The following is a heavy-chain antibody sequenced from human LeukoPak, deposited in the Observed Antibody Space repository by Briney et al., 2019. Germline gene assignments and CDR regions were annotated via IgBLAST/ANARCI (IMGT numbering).Heavy chain of an antibody. D-gene: IGHD5-12*01. J-gene: IGHJ4*02. CDR3: ARDYAGYRGVFDY. CDR2: ISYDGSNK. Sequence: QPGRSLRLSCAASGFTFSSYAMHWVRQAPGKGLEWVAVISYDGSNKYYADSVKGRFTISRDNSKNTLYLQMNSLRAEDTAVYYCARDYAGYRGVFDYWGQGTLVTVSS. CDR1: GFTFSSYA. V-gene: IGHV3-30*04.